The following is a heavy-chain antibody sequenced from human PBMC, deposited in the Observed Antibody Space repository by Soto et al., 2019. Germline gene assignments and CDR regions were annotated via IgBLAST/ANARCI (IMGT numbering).Heavy chain of an antibody. D-gene: IGHD3-9*01. CDR3: AKDPSTGPADY. V-gene: IGHV3-23*01. CDR2: ISPDGRGT. Sequence: GGSLRLSFAASDFTFSFGSYGMNWVRQAPGKGLEWVATISPDGRGTHYADSVKGRFTISRDNSKSTLSLQMDGLRAEDTAVYYCAKDPSTGPADYWGQGTLVTVSS. J-gene: IGHJ4*02. CDR1: DFTFSFGSYG.